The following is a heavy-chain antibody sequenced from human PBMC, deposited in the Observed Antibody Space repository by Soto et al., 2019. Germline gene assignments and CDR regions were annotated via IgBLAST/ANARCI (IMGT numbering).Heavy chain of an antibody. CDR3: ASERSAQYFDF. D-gene: IGHD1-26*01. Sequence: QVQPVQSGTVVQRRGSSVKVSCQASGGTFSSHGMAWVRQAHGQGLEWMGGIIPTFGTPTYAPKFQGRVTIAAAKSTNTAYMELSSLRSEDTGVYYCASERSAQYFDFWGQGTLITVAS. CDR2: IIPTFGTP. J-gene: IGHJ4*02. CDR1: GGTFSSHG. V-gene: IGHV1-69*06.